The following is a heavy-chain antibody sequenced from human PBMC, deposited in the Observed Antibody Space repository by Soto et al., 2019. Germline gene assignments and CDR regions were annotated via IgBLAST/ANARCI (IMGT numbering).Heavy chain of an antibody. Sequence: GGSLRLSCAASGFTFSSYAMSWVRQAPGKGLEWVSAISGSGGSTYYADSVKGRFTISRDNSKNTLYLQMNSLRAEDTAVYYCAKDPPRIRGYGSRIGWFDPWGQGTLVTVSS. D-gene: IGHD3-10*01. V-gene: IGHV3-23*01. CDR2: ISGSGGST. J-gene: IGHJ5*02. CDR1: GFTFSSYA. CDR3: AKDPPRIRGYGSRIGWFDP.